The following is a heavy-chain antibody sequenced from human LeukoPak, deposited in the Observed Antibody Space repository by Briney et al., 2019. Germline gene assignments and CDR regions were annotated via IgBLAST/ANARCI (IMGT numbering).Heavy chain of an antibody. V-gene: IGHV4-59*01. CDR1: GGSISSYY. Sequence: PSETLSLTCTVSGGSISSYYWSWIRQPPGKGLEWIGYIYYSGSTNYNPSLKSRVTISVDTSKNQFSLKLSSVTAADTAVYYCARRGQVVVAATHYYYYHMDVGPKGTTVSVSS. J-gene: IGHJ6*03. CDR2: IYYSGST. CDR3: ARRGQVVVAATHYYYYHMDV. D-gene: IGHD2-15*01.